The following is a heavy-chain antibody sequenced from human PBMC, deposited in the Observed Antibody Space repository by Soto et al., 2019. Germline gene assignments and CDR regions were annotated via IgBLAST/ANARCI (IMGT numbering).Heavy chain of an antibody. CDR1: GFTLSDYY. CDR3: ARFRGAGYYNF. Sequence: QVQLVESGGGLVKPGGSLRLSCAASGFTLSDYYMTWIRQAPGKGLEWVSDISISGTTIHYADSVRGRFTISRDNAKCSLWLEMNTLRAEDAAVYYCARFRGAGYYNFWGQGTLVTVSS. V-gene: IGHV3-11*01. CDR2: ISISGTTI. J-gene: IGHJ4*02. D-gene: IGHD3-9*01.